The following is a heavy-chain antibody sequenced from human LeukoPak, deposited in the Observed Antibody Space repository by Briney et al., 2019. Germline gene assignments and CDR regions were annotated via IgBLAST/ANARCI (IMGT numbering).Heavy chain of an antibody. CDR3: ASYSWIQLWRDDAFDI. V-gene: IGHV4-30-4*08. J-gene: IGHJ3*02. CDR1: GGSISSGDYY. CDR2: IYYSGST. Sequence: SETLSLTCTVSGGSISSGDYYWSWIRQPPGKGLEWIVYIYYSGSTYYNPSLKSRVTISVDTSKNQFSLKLSSVTAADTAVYYCASYSWIQLWRDDAFDIWGQGTMVTVSS. D-gene: IGHD5-18*01.